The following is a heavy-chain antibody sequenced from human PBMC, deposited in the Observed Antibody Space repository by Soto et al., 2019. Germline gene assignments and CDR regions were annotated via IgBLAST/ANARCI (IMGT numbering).Heavy chain of an antibody. CDR1: GGSISSGGYY. V-gene: IGHV4-31*03. J-gene: IGHJ3*02. D-gene: IGHD3-22*01. Sequence: ASETLSLTCTVSGGSISSGGYYWSWIRQHPGKGLEWIGYIYYSGSTYYNPSLKSRVTISVDTSKNQFSLKLSSVTAADTAVYYCAREPTDHYYDSSGPDAFDIWGQGTMVTVSS. CDR2: IYYSGST. CDR3: AREPTDHYYDSSGPDAFDI.